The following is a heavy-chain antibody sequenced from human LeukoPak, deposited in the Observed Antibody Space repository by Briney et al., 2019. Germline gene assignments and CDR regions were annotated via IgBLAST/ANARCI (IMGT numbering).Heavy chain of an antibody. CDR3: TIGLAGDWDAFDI. D-gene: IGHD6-19*01. Sequence: ASVKVSCKTSGYTFTTCAVHWVRQAPGQRLEWMGWIHADSGNTKYSQKLQGRVAIARDTSASTIYMELTSLRIEDTAVYFCTIGLAGDWDAFDIWGLGTMVTVSS. V-gene: IGHV1-3*01. CDR1: GYTFTTCA. J-gene: IGHJ3*02. CDR2: IHADSGNT.